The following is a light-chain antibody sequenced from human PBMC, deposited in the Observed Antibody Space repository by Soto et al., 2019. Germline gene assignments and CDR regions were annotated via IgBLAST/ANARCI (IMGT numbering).Light chain of an antibody. CDR1: SSNIGSNF. CDR2: EDN. Sequence: QSALTQPPSVSAAPGQTVTISCSGSSSNIGSNFVSWYQHLQGTAPKLVVYEDNQRPSGIPDRFSGAKSGTSATLVITGLQTGDEAHYYCGTWDNSLSAGVFGGGTKVTVL. J-gene: IGLJ2*01. V-gene: IGLV1-51*02. CDR3: GTWDNSLSAGV.